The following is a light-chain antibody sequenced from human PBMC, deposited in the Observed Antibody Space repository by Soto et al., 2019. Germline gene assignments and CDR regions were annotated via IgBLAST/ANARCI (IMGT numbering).Light chain of an antibody. CDR3: QQYGGSPRT. CDR1: QSVSRSY. J-gene: IGKJ1*01. Sequence: EIVLTQSPGTLSLSPGERATLSCRASQSVSRSYLAWYQQKAGQAPRLLIYGASSRATGIPDRFSGSGSGTDFTLTISRLEPEDFAMYYCQQYGGSPRTFGQGTKVDIK. V-gene: IGKV3-20*01. CDR2: GAS.